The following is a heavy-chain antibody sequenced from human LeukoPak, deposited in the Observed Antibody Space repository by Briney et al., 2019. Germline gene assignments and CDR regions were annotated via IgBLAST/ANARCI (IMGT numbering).Heavy chain of an antibody. CDR3: TTGCHLSYYDFLSGLCY. J-gene: IGHJ4*02. V-gene: IGHV3-15*01. Sequence: GGSLRLSCAASGFTFSNAWMSWVRQAPGKGLEWVGRIKSKTDGGSTDYAAPVKGRFTISRDDSKNKLYLQMNSLKTEDTAVYYCTTGCHLSYYDFLSGLCYWGQGTLVTVSS. D-gene: IGHD3-3*01. CDR1: GFTFSNAW. CDR2: IKSKTDGGST.